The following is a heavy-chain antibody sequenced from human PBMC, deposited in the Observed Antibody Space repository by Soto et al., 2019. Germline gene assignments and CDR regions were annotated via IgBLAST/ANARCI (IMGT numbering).Heavy chain of an antibody. Sequence: GSLRLSCAASGLTFSDYYMSWVRQAPGKGLEWVSVIYSGGSTYYADSVKGRFTISRDNSKNTLYLQMNSLRAEDTAVYYCASDGYRYQLAVCGQGSSVPVSS. J-gene: IGHJ6*02. CDR3: ASDGYRYQLAV. V-gene: IGHV3-66*01. D-gene: IGHD6-25*01. CDR2: IYSGGST. CDR1: GLTFSDYY.